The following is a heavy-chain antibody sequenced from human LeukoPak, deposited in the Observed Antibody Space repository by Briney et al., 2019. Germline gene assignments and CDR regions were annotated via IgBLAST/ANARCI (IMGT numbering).Heavy chain of an antibody. J-gene: IGHJ4*02. D-gene: IGHD3-16*01. CDR1: GFTSSSYA. Sequence: PGGSLRLSCAAPGFTSSSYAMNWVRQAPGKGLEWVSAIGGSGGTYHADSVKGRFTISRDISKNTLYLQMNSLRAEDTAVYYCAKESGSYAKPFDYWGQGTLVTVSS. CDR3: AKESGSYAKPFDY. CDR2: IGGSGGT. V-gene: IGHV3-23*01.